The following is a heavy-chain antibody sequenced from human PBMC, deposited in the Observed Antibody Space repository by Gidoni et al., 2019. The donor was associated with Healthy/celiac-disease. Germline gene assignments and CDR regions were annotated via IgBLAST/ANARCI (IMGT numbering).Heavy chain of an antibody. Sequence: EVQLLESGGGLVQPGGSLRLSCAGSGVTFSSYTISWVRQGPGKGLEWVSAIRGSVGSTYYADSVKGRFTISRDNSKNTLYLQMNSLRAEDTAVYYCAKDPRGQLEEGYWGQGTLVTVSS. V-gene: IGHV3-23*01. CDR1: GVTFSSYT. CDR2: IRGSVGST. D-gene: IGHD6-6*01. CDR3: AKDPRGQLEEGY. J-gene: IGHJ4*02.